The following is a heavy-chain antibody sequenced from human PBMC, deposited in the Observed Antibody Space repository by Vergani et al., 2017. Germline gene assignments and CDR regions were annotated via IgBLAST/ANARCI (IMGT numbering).Heavy chain of an antibody. V-gene: IGHV5-51*03. CDR3: ARLNPAILNRRRGHNWNDECLDY. CDR2: IYPGDSDT. D-gene: IGHD1-20*01. Sequence: EVQLVQSGAEVKKPGESLKISCKGSGYSFTSYWIGWVRQMPGKGLEWMGIIYPGDSDTRYSPSFQGQVTISADKSISTAYLQWSSLKASDTAMYYCARLNPAILNRRRGHNWNDECLDYWGQGTLVTVSS. J-gene: IGHJ4*02. CDR1: GYSFTSYW.